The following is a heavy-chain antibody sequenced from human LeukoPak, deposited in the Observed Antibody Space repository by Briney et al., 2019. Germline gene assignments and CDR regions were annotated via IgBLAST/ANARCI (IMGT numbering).Heavy chain of an antibody. Sequence: GGSLRLSCAASGLTFSSYAMSWVRQAPGKGLEWVSAISGSGGSTYYADSVKGRFTISRDNSKNTLYLQMNSLRAEDTAVYYCAKRPYWTNYYYYGMDVWGQGTTVTVSS. J-gene: IGHJ6*02. D-gene: IGHD2-8*02. CDR2: ISGSGGST. CDR3: AKRPYWTNYYYYGMDV. V-gene: IGHV3-23*01. CDR1: GLTFSSYA.